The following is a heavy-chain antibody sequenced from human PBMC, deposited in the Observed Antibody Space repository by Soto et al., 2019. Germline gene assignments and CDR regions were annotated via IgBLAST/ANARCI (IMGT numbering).Heavy chain of an antibody. J-gene: IGHJ4*02. CDR2: IYYSGGT. CDR1: GGSISSYY. CDR3: ARRYGDYFDF. Sequence: SETLSLTCTVSGGSISSYYWSWIRQPPGKGLEWIGYIYYSGGTNYNPSLKSRVTISVATSKNQFSLKLSSVTAADTAVYYCARRYGDYFDFWGQGTLVTVAS. V-gene: IGHV4-59*08. D-gene: IGHD4-17*01.